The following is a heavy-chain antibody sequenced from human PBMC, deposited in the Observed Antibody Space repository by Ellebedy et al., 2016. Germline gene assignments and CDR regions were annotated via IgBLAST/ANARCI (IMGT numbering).Heavy chain of an antibody. CDR2: IYYSGST. CDR3: ARDSGIAVGVLNWFDP. J-gene: IGHJ5*02. D-gene: IGHD6-19*01. Sequence: SETLSLXXTVSGGSISSYYWSWIRQPPGKGLEWIGYIYYSGSTYYNPSLKSRVTISVDTSKNQFSLKLSSVTAADTAVYYCARDSGIAVGVLNWFDPWGQGTLVTVSS. V-gene: IGHV4-59*12. CDR1: GGSISSYY.